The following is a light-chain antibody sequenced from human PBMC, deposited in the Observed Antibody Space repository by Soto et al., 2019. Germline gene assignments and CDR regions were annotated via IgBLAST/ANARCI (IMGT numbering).Light chain of an antibody. CDR2: WAS. J-gene: IGKJ4*01. CDR1: QSVLYSSNNKNY. CDR3: QQYYGSPRA. Sequence: DIVMTQSPDSLAVSLGERATTNCKSSQSVLYSSNNKNYLAWYQQKPGQPPKLLIYWASTRESGVPDRFTGSGSGTDFTLTISSLQAEDVAVYYCQQYYGSPRAFGGGTKVDIK. V-gene: IGKV4-1*01.